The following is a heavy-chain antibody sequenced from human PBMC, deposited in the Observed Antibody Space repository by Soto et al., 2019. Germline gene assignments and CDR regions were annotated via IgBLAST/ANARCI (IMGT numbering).Heavy chain of an antibody. CDR2: IYYSGSS. J-gene: IGHJ4*02. V-gene: IGHV4-59*08. D-gene: IGHD6-6*01. CDR3: ARAYSSSYYYFDY. Sequence: SETLSLTCTVSGGSIRSYYWSWIRQPPGKGLEWIGYIYYSGSSNYNPSLKSRVTISVDTSKNQFSLKLSSVTAADTAVYYCARAYSSSYYYFDYWGQRTLVTVSS. CDR1: GGSIRSYY.